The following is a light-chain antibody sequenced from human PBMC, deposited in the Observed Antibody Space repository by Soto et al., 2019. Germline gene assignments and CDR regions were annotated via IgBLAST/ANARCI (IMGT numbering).Light chain of an antibody. CDR3: SSYSGTNYHYV. V-gene: IGLV2-8*01. J-gene: IGLJ1*01. CDR2: DVS. Sequence: QSVLTQPASVSGSPGQSITISCTGTSSDVGGYNYVSWYQQHSGKAPKLMIYDVSNRPSGVPDRFSGSKSGNTASLTVSGLQADDEADYYCSSYSGTNYHYVFGTGTKVTVL. CDR1: SSDVGGYNY.